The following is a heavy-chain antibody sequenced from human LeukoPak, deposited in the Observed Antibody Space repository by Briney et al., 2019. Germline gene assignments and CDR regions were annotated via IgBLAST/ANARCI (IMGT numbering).Heavy chain of an antibody. CDR1: GFTVSSNY. J-gene: IGHJ4*02. CDR2: IYSGGST. Sequence: GGSLRLSCAASGFTVSSNYMSWVRQALGKGLEWVSVIYSGGSTYYADSVKGRFTISRDNSKNTLYLQMNSLRAEDTAVYYCALGRDGYNSDDWGQGTLVTVSS. V-gene: IGHV3-66*01. CDR3: ALGRDGYNSDD. D-gene: IGHD5-24*01.